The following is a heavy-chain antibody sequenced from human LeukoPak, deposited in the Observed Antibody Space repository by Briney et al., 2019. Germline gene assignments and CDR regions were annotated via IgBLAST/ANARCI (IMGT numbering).Heavy chain of an antibody. J-gene: IGHJ5*02. V-gene: IGHV4-34*01. CDR1: GGSFSGYY. CDR3: ARQLSWFDP. CDR2: INHSGST. Sequence: TSETLSLTCAVYGGSFSGYYWSWIRQPPGKGLEWIGEINHSGSTNYNPSLKSRVTISVDTSKNQFSLKLSSVTAADTAVYYCARQLSWFDPWGQGTLVTVSS.